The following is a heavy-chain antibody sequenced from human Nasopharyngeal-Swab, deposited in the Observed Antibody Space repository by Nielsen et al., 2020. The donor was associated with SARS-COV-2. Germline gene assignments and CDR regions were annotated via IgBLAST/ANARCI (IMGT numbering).Heavy chain of an antibody. Sequence: ASVKVSCKASGYTFTSYAMNWVRQAPGQGLEWMGWINTNTGNTTYAQGFTGRFVFSLDTSVSTAYLQISSLKAEDTAVYYCAREKGITIFGVPIGFGYYGMDVWGQGTTVTVSS. D-gene: IGHD3-3*01. J-gene: IGHJ6*02. V-gene: IGHV7-4-1*02. CDR2: INTNTGNT. CDR3: AREKGITIFGVPIGFGYYGMDV. CDR1: GYTFTSYA.